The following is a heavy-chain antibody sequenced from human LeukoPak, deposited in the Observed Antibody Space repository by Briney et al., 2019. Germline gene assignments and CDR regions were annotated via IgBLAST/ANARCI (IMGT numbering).Heavy chain of an antibody. CDR3: ARGYMTADD. D-gene: IGHD2-2*02. J-gene: IGHJ4*02. V-gene: IGHV3-7*05. Sequence: GGSLRLSCVASGFTFNNYWMSWVRQAPGKGLEWVASIKQDGSDKYYVDSVRGRFTISRDNAKNSLYLQMSSLRAGDTAVYYCARGYMTADDWGQGSLVTVSS. CDR1: GFTFNNYW. CDR2: IKQDGSDK.